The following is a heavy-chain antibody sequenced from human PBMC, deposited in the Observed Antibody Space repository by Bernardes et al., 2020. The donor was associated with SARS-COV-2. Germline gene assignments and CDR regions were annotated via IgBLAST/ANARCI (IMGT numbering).Heavy chain of an antibody. V-gene: IGHV4-34*01. CDR2: INHSGST. Sequence: SETLSLTCAVYGGSFSGYYWSWIRQPPGKGLEWIGEINHSGSTNYNPSLKSRVTISVDTSKNQFSLKLSSVTAADTAVYYCARAARTYDYIWGSQPPTYYYYMDVWGKGTTVTVSS. CDR1: GGSFSGYY. J-gene: IGHJ6*03. D-gene: IGHD3-16*01. CDR3: ARAARTYDYIWGSQPPTYYYYMDV.